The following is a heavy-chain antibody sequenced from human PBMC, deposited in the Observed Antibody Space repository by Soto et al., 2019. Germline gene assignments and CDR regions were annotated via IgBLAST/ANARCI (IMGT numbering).Heavy chain of an antibody. D-gene: IGHD5-12*01. Sequence: QLLESGSGLVQPSQTLSLTCAVSGGSISSGGYSWSWIRQPPGKGLEWIGYIYHSGSTYYNPSLKSRVTISVDRSKNQFSLKLSSVTAADTAVYYCARRTSGYDLGAIDYWGQGTLVTVSS. CDR3: ARRTSGYDLGAIDY. CDR2: IYHSGST. CDR1: GGSISSGGYS. V-gene: IGHV4-30-2*01. J-gene: IGHJ4*02.